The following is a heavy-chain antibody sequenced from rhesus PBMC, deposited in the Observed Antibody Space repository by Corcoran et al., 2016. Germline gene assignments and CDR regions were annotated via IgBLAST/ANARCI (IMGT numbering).Heavy chain of an antibody. D-gene: IGHD1-26*01. CDR2: IDPSDSGT. J-gene: IGHJ4*01. CDR3: AKGQLRSPFDY. CDR1: GSSFTSYW. Sequence: EVQLVQSGAEVKRPGESLKISCKTSGSSFTSYWLSWVRQMPGKGLEWMGAIDPSDSGTRYSPSFQGQVTISADKSISTAYLQWSSLKASDSATYYCAKGQLRSPFDYWGQGVLVTVSS. V-gene: IGHV5-2*01.